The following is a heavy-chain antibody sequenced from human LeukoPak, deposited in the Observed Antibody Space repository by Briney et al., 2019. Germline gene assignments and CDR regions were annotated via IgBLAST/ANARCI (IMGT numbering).Heavy chain of an antibody. J-gene: IGHJ4*02. CDR1: GGSISSYY. CDR2: MYNSGSP. V-gene: IGHV4-59*01. D-gene: IGHD5-12*01. Sequence: SETLSLTCTVSGGSISSYYWNWIRQSPGKGLEWIGYMYNSGSPNYNPSLKSRVTISVDTSKNLFSLKLNSVTAADTAVYYCARASGGYDPFDYWGQGTVATVFS. CDR3: ARASGGYDPFDY.